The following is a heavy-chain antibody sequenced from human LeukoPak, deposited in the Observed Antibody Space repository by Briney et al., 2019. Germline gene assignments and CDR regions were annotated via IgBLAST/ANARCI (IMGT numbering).Heavy chain of an antibody. CDR2: ITGSGSNT. V-gene: IGHV3-23*01. CDR3: AKYPTMVRGVDDGLDL. D-gene: IGHD3-10*01. CDR1: GFHFGAFA. J-gene: IGHJ3*01. Sequence: GGSLRLSCRISGFHFGAFAMTWVRRPPGKGLEWVSTITGSGSNTYYADSVKGRFTISRDNSETTLYLQMNSLRVDDTAEYYCAKYPTMVRGVDDGLDLWGQGTMVTVSS.